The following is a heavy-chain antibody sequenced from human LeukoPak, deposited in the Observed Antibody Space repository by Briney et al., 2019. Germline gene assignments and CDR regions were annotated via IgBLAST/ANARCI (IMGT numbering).Heavy chain of an antibody. Sequence: PSETLSLNCVVYGGSFSDYYWTWVRQPPGKGLEWIGEINHSGAIKYNPSLKSRVTISIDTSNNQFSLKLNSVTAADTAVYYCARGEGTLAGRRWPYSFYYYVDVWGKGTTVTVSS. V-gene: IGHV4-34*01. CDR1: GGSFSDYY. J-gene: IGHJ6*03. D-gene: IGHD6-19*01. CDR3: ARGEGTLAGRRWPYSFYYYVDV. CDR2: INHSGAI.